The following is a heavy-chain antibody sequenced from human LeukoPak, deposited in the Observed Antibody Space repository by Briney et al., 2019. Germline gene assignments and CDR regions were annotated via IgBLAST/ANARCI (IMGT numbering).Heavy chain of an antibody. CDR1: GFTFSTYS. CDR2: ISSSPTYI. V-gene: IGHV3-21*01. CDR3: VRELRYNWLDP. J-gene: IGHJ5*02. D-gene: IGHD2-21*02. Sequence: GGSLRLSCAASGFTFSTYSMNWVRQAPGKGLGWVSSISSSPTYIYYADSLQGRFTISRDNAKNSLYLQVDSLRAEDTAVYYCVRELRYNWLDPWGQGTLVTVSS.